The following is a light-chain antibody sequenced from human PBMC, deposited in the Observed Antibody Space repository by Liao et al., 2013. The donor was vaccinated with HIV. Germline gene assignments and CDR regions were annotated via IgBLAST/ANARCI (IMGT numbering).Light chain of an antibody. CDR1: NIGSKS. J-gene: IGLJ3*02. CDR2: YDS. Sequence: SYVLTQPPSVSVAPGKTARITCGGNNIGSKSVHWYQQKPGQAPVLVIYYDSDRPSGIPERFSGSNSGNTATLTISRVEPGDEADYYCQAWDSNSWVFGGGTELTVL. V-gene: IGLV3-21*01. CDR3: QAWDSNSWV.